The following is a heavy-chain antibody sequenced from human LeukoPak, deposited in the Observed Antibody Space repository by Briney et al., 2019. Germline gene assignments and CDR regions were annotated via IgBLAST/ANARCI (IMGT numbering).Heavy chain of an antibody. CDR3: ARVGQQLVQDY. CDR2: IYSGGST. D-gene: IGHD6-13*01. J-gene: IGHJ4*02. Sequence: GGSLSLSCAASGFTVSSNYMSWVRQAPGQGLEWVSVIYSGGSTYYADSVKGRFTISRDNSKNTLYLQMNSLRAEDTAVYYCARVGQQLVQDYWGQGTLVTVS. CDR1: GFTVSSNY. V-gene: IGHV3-53*01.